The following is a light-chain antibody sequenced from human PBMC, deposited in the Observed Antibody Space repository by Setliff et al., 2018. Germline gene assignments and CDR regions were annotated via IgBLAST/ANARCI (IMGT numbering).Light chain of an antibody. V-gene: IGLV2-14*01. CDR1: GSDVGAYKF. CDR3: CSYTGTSTPYV. CDR2: DVS. Sequence: QSALTQPASVSGSPGQSIAVSCTGSGSDVGAYKFVSWYQQRPGKAPRLMIYDVSNRPSGVSDRFSGSKSGNTASLTISGLQAEDEADYYCCSYTGTSTPYVVGTGTKGTVL. J-gene: IGLJ1*01.